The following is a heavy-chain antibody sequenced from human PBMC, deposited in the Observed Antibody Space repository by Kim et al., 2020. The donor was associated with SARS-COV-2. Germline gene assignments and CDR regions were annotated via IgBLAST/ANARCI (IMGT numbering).Heavy chain of an antibody. J-gene: IGHJ4*02. D-gene: IGHD4-17*01. V-gene: IGHV3-23*01. CDR2: T. CDR3: AKGGTVTTPDY. Sequence: TYDADSVKGRFTISRDNSKNTLYLQMNSLRAEDTAVYYCAKGGTVTTPDYWGQGTLVTVSS.